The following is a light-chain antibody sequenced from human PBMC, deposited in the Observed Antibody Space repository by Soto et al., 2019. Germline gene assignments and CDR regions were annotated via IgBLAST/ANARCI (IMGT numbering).Light chain of an antibody. CDR1: QSVRSSY. CDR3: QQYGSSPRYS. V-gene: IGKV3-20*01. J-gene: IGKJ2*03. CDR2: GAS. Sequence: EIVLTQFPDTLSLSPGERATLSCRASQSVRSSYLAWYQQRPGQAPRLLIYGASSRATGIPDRFNGSGSGTDFTLTISSLEPEDFAVYYCQQYGSSPRYSFVQGTKLEI.